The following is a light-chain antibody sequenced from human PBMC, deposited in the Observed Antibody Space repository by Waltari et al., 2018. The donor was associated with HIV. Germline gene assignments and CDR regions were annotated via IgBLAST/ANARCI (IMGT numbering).Light chain of an antibody. Sequence: QSVLTQPPSVSAAPGKKVTIPCPGSSSHIGSNYVSWYQHLPGTAPKFLIYDNNKRPSGIPDRFSGSKSGTSATLGITGLQTGDEADYYCATWDSSLSAVVFGGGTKLTVL. CDR2: DNN. J-gene: IGLJ2*01. CDR3: ATWDSSLSAVV. CDR1: SSHIGSNY. V-gene: IGLV1-51*01.